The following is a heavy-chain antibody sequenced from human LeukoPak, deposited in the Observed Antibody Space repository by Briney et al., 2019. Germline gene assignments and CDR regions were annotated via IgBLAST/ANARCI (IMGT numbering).Heavy chain of an antibody. CDR1: GGSISSHY. V-gene: IGHV4-59*11. J-gene: IGHJ3*02. CDR2: IYYSGST. CDR3: ARVRRAFDI. Sequence: SETLSLTCTVSGGSISSHYWSWIRQPPGKGLEWIGYIYYSGSTNYNPSLKSRVTISVDTSKNQFSLKLSSVTAADTAVYYCARVRRAFDIWGQGTMVTVSS.